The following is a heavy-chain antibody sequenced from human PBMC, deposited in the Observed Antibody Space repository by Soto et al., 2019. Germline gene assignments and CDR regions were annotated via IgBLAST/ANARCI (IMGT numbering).Heavy chain of an antibody. CDR2: INHSGST. V-gene: IGHV4-34*01. CDR3: ASLQDGGITMIVVDPLWRAFDI. J-gene: IGHJ3*02. CDR1: GGSFSGYY. D-gene: IGHD3-22*01. Sequence: SETLSLTCAVYGGSFSGYYWSWIRQPPGKGLEWIGEINHSGSTNYNPSLKSRVTISVDTSKNQFSLKLSSVTAADTAVYYCASLQDGGITMIVVDPLWRAFDIWGQGTMVTVSS.